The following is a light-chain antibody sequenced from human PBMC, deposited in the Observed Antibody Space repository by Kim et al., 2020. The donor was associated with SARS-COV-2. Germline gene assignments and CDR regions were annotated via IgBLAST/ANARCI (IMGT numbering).Light chain of an antibody. V-gene: IGKV3D-15*01. Sequence: VSPGERATCSCRASESVKSSVAWYQQTPGQAPRLLIYGVYTRATGIPARFSGSGSGTEFTLSISSLQSEDFAIYYCQQYNKRPLTFGGGTKVDIK. CDR1: ESVKSS. CDR3: QQYNKRPLT. J-gene: IGKJ4*01. CDR2: GVY.